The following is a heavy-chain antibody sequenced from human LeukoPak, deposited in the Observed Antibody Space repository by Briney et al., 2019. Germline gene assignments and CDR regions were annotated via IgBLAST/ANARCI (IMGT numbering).Heavy chain of an antibody. Sequence: ASVKVSCKASGYTFTGYYMHWVRQAPGQGLEWMGWINPNSGGTNYAQKFQGRVTMTRDTSISTAYMELSRLRSDDTAVYYCATSHGEHQILYYFDSWGQGTRVTVSS. J-gene: IGHJ4*02. D-gene: IGHD3-10*01. V-gene: IGHV1-2*02. CDR1: GYTFTGYY. CDR2: INPNSGGT. CDR3: ATSHGEHQILYYFDS.